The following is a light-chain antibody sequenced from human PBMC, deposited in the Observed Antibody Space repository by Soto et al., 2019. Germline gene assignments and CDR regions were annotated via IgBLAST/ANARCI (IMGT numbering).Light chain of an antibody. J-gene: IGKJ5*01. V-gene: IGKV3-20*01. CDR2: ASS. CDR1: QSRGSNF. CDR3: QLYGISPH. Sequence: EIVLTQSPCTLSLSPGSRSTLSCKTSQSRGSNFLAWYQHKPGQAPRLLIYASSNRATGIPDRLSGSESGTEFTLTINRMEPEDFAVYYCQLYGISPHFGQGTRLEIK.